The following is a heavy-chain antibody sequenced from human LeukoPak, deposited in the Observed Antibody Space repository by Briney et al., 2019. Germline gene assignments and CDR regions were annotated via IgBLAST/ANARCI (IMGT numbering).Heavy chain of an antibody. D-gene: IGHD6-13*01. V-gene: IGHV3-23*01. CDR3: AKKGSSWYHYYYGMDV. CDR2: ISGSGGST. CDR1: GFTFSSYA. J-gene: IGHJ6*02. Sequence: GGSLRLSCAASGFTFSSYAMSWVRQAPGKGLEWVSAISGSGGSTYYADSVKGRFTISRDNSKNTLYLQMNSLRAEDTAVYYCAKKGSSWYHYYYGMDVWGQGTTVTVSS.